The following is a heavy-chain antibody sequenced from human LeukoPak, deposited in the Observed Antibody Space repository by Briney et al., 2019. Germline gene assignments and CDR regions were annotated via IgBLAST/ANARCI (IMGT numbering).Heavy chain of an antibody. D-gene: IGHD4-11*01. J-gene: IGHJ4*02. Sequence: GGSLRLSCAASAFTFSSYEMNWVRQAPGKGLEWVSYISSSGSTIYYADSVKGRFTISRDNAKNSLYLQMNSLSAEDTACYYFVARPTTERYWGQGTLVTVSS. V-gene: IGHV3-48*03. CDR2: ISSSGSTI. CDR3: VARPTTERY. CDR1: AFTFSSYE.